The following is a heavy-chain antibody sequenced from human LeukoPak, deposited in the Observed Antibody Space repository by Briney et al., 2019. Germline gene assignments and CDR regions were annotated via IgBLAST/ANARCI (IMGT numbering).Heavy chain of an antibody. D-gene: IGHD5-18*01. Sequence: SETLSLTCTVSGGSISSYYWSWIRQPAGKGLEWIGRIYTSGSTNYNPSLKSRVTMSVDTSKNQFSLKLSSVTAADTAVYYCARHLRGYSYGPFDSWGQGTLVTVSS. J-gene: IGHJ4*02. CDR3: ARHLRGYSYGPFDS. CDR1: GGSISSYY. CDR2: IYTSGST. V-gene: IGHV4-4*07.